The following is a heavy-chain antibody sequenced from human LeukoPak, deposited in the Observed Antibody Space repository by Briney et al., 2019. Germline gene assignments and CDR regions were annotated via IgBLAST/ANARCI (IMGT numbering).Heavy chain of an antibody. CDR1: GDSIRSYY. CDR2: IYFNGAT. CDR3: ARQGRYGSGV. D-gene: IGHD3-10*01. Sequence: SETLSLTCSVSGDSIRSYYWSWIRQTPGKGLEWIGQIYFNGATNYNPSLRSQVTISVDTSKNQFSLKLSSVTAADTAVYYCARQGRYGSGVWGQGTLVTVSS. J-gene: IGHJ4*02. V-gene: IGHV4-59*08.